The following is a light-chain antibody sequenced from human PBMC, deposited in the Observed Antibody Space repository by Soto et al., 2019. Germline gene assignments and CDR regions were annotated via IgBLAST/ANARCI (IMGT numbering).Light chain of an antibody. Sequence: EIVMTQSPATRSVSPGERATLSCRASQSVSRNLAWYQQKPGQAPRLLIYGASTRATGVPARFSGSGSGTEFTLTISSLQSEDFAVYYCQQYSNWPPWTFGQGTKVDIK. CDR3: QQYSNWPPWT. CDR1: QSVSRN. CDR2: GAS. J-gene: IGKJ1*01. V-gene: IGKV3-15*01.